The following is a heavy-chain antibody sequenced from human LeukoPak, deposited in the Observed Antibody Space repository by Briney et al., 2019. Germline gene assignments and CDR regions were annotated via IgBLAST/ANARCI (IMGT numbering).Heavy chain of an antibody. CDR1: GYTFTSYA. CDR2: INAGNGNT. Sequence: ASVKVSCKASGYTFTSYAMHWVRQAPGQRLEWMGWINAGNGNTKYSQKFQGRVTITRDTSASTAYMELSSLRSEDTAVYYCAADSSGWSDAFDIWGQGTMVAVSS. CDR3: AADSSGWSDAFDI. V-gene: IGHV1-3*01. J-gene: IGHJ3*02. D-gene: IGHD6-19*01.